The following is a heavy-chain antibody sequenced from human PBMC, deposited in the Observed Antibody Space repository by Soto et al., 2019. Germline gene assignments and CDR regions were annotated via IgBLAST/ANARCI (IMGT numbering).Heavy chain of an antibody. Sequence: QVQLQQWGAGLLKPSETLSLTCAVYGGSFSGYYWSWIRQPPGKGLEWIGEINHSGSTNYNPSLKGRVTISVDTSKNPFSLKLSSVTAADTAVYYCARDYYDSSGRPTIDYWGQGTLVTVSS. J-gene: IGHJ4*02. D-gene: IGHD3-22*01. CDR1: GGSFSGYY. CDR2: INHSGST. CDR3: ARDYYDSSGRPTIDY. V-gene: IGHV4-34*01.